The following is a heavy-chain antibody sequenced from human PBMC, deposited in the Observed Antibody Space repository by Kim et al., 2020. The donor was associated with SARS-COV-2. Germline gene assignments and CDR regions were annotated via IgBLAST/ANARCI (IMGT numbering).Heavy chain of an antibody. CDR2: IIPIFGTA. CDR1: GGTLSSYA. V-gene: IGHV1-69*13. D-gene: IGHD3-10*01. CDR3: ARDARGVIMGYYFDY. Sequence: SVKVSCKASGGTLSSYAISWVRQAPGQGLEWMGGIIPIFGTANYAQKFQGRVTITADESTSTAYMELSSLRSEDTAVYYCARDARGVIMGYYFDYWGQGTLVTVSS. J-gene: IGHJ4*02.